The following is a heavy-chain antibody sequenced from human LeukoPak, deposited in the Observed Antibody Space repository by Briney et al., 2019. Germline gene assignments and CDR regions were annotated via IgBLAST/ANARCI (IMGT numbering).Heavy chain of an antibody. J-gene: IGHJ6*02. CDR1: GYTFTSHT. D-gene: IGHD3/OR15-3a*01. CDR3: ARFHGPYGMDV. CDR2: INTGNGDT. Sequence: ASVKVSCKASGYTFTSHTIHWVRQAPGQRLEWMGWINTGNGDTKYSQKFQGRVSITMDTSASTAYMDLSSLRSEDTAVYYCARFHGPYGMDVWGQGTTVTVSS. V-gene: IGHV1-3*04.